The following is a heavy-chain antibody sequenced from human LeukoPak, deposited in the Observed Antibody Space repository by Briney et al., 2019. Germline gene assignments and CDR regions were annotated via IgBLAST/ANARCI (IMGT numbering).Heavy chain of an antibody. CDR1: GFTFSSYS. V-gene: IGHV3-21*01. J-gene: IGHJ4*02. Sequence: GGSLRLSCAASGFTFSSYSMNWVRQAPGKGLEWVSSISSSSSYIYYADSVKGRFTISRDNAKNSLYLQMNSLRDEDTAVYYCARRTYYYDTKGFLVDYWGQGTLVTVSS. CDR2: ISSSSSYI. D-gene: IGHD3-22*01. CDR3: ARRTYYYDTKGFLVDY.